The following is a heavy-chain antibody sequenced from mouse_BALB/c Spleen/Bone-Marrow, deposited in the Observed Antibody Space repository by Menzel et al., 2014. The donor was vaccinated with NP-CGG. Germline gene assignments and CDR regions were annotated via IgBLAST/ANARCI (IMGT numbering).Heavy chain of an antibody. CDR2: ISSGGSYT. CDR3: ARQIFAHTTVLDY. J-gene: IGHJ2*01. D-gene: IGHD1-1*01. V-gene: IGHV5-9-1*01. Sequence: EVMLVESGGGLVKPGGSLKLSCAASGFTFSSYAMSWVRQTPEKRLEWVATISSGGSYTYYPDSVKGRFTISRDNAKNTLYLQMSSLRSEDTAMYYCARQIFAHTTVLDYWGKGTTLTVSS. CDR1: GFTFSSYA.